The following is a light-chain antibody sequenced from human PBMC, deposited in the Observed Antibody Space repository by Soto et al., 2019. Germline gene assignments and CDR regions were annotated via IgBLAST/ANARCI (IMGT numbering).Light chain of an antibody. J-gene: IGKJ5*01. CDR1: QSVSSN. CDR3: QQPHKRPSGP. CDR2: HAS. V-gene: IGKV3-15*01. Sequence: EVVMTQSPGTLSVSPGERASLSCRASQSVSSNLAWYQQRPGQVPRLLIYHASTLSTGVADRFSGSGSVTEFTLPLHGLQSEDSASNYRQQPHKRPSGPVGQGTRLEI.